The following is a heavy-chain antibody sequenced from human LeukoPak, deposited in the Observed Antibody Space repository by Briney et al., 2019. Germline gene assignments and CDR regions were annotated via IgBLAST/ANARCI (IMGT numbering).Heavy chain of an antibody. D-gene: IGHD3-9*01. Sequence: GGSLRLSCEASGFTFSSYWMSWVRQAPGKGLEWVANIKTDGSEKYYVDSVKGRFTIPRDNAKNSLYLQMNSLRAEDTAVYYCARDYTGYFPWGQGTLVIVSS. CDR1: GFTFSSYW. CDR3: ARDYTGYFP. V-gene: IGHV3-7*03. J-gene: IGHJ5*02. CDR2: IKTDGSEK.